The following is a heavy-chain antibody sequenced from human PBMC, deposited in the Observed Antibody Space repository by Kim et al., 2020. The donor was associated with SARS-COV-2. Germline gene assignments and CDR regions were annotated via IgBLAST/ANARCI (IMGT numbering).Heavy chain of an antibody. CDR3: AKRDMDV. V-gene: IGHV3-23*01. J-gene: IGHJ6*02. CDR2: GSSYIG. Sequence: GSSYIGYDADSVKRRFTISRDNSKSKLYLQMNGLRVEDTAVYYCAKRDMDVWGQGTTVTVSS.